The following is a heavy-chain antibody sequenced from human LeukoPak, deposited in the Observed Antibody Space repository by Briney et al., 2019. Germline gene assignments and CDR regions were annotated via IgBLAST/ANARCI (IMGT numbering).Heavy chain of an antibody. D-gene: IGHD3-16*01. J-gene: IGHJ4*02. V-gene: IGHV3-7*01. CDR1: GFTFSSYW. Sequence: PGGSLRLSCAASGFTFSSYWMSWVRQAPGKGLEWVANIKQDGSGKYYVDSVKGRFTISRDNAKNSLYLQMSSLRAEDTAVYYCARRGNRQPFDYWGQGTLVTVSS. CDR3: ARRGNRQPFDY. CDR2: IKQDGSGK.